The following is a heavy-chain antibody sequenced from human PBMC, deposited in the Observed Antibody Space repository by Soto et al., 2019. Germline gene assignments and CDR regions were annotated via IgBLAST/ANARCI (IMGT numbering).Heavy chain of an antibody. CDR2: INAGNGNT. D-gene: IGHD2-15*01. Sequence: QVHLVQSGAEVKNPGASVKVSCKASGYTFNIYAMLWVRQAPGQRLEWMGWINAGNGNTKYSQKFQGRVTISRDTSASTAYMELSSLSSEDTAVYYCARSLDIVVPSNWFDPWGQGTLVTVSS. CDR3: ARSLDIVVPSNWFDP. J-gene: IGHJ5*02. CDR1: GYTFNIYA. V-gene: IGHV1-3*01.